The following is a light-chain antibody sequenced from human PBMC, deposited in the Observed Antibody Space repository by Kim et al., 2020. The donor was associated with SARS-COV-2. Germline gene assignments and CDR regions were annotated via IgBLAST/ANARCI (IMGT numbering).Light chain of an antibody. V-gene: IGKV4-1*01. CDR3: QQYYGLPLT. Sequence: RATINCKSSQSVLYSNNMNYLAWYQLKPGQPPKLLIYWASTRASGVPDRFSGSGSGTDFTLTIGSLQAEDVAVYYCQQYYGLPLTFGGGTKVEIK. CDR2: WAS. CDR1: QSVLYSNNMNY. J-gene: IGKJ4*01.